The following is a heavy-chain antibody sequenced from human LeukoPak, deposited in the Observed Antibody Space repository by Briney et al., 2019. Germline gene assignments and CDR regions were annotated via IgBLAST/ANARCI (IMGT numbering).Heavy chain of an antibody. Sequence: SETLSLTCTVSGGSISSYYWSWIRLPPGKGLEWIGYIYYTGATYYNPSLKSRVTISLDTSKNQFSLKLSSVTAADAAVYYCARAGYSYGSGYYFDYWGQGALVTVSS. J-gene: IGHJ4*02. V-gene: IGHV4-59*01. CDR3: ARAGYSYGSGYYFDY. D-gene: IGHD5-18*01. CDR2: IYYTGAT. CDR1: GGSISSYY.